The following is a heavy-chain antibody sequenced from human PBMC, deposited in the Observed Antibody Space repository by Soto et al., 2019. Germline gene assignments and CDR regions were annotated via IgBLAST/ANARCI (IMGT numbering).Heavy chain of an antibody. V-gene: IGHV1-3*01. CDR2: INAGNGNT. CDR1: GYTFTSYA. D-gene: IGHD3-10*01. J-gene: IGHJ4*02. CDR3: AGCPQNCITSSPCCLFFEY. Sequence: ASVKVSCKASGYTFTSYAMHWVRQAPGQRLEWMGWINAGNGNTKYSQKFQGRVTITRDTSASTAYMELSSLRSEDTAVYYCAGCPQNCITSSPCCLFFEYWGQGTLVTVSS.